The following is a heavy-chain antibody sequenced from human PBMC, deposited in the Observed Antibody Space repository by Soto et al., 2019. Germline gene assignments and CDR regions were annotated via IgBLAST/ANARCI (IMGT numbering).Heavy chain of an antibody. V-gene: IGHV3-21*01. CDR1: GFSFSTYS. D-gene: IGHD2-21*02. CDR3: AREETAWPLAYGLDV. CDR2: IGRRSDI. J-gene: IGHJ6*02. Sequence: GGSLRLSCEASGFSFSTYSMHWVRQAPGKGLEWVSSIGRRSDIYYADSVKGRFTISRDNAKNSVSLQMNSLRDEDTAVYYCAREETAWPLAYGLDVWGQGTTVTSP.